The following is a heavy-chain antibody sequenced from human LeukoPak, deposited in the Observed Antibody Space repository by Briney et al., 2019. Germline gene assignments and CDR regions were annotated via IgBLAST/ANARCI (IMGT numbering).Heavy chain of an antibody. CDR3: AREKRDGYNLLFDY. CDR1: GYTFTGYY. J-gene: IGHJ4*02. CDR2: INPNSGGT. D-gene: IGHD5-24*01. Sequence: ASVKVSCKASGYTFTGYYMHWVRQAPGQGLEWMGRINPNSGGTNYAQKFQGRVTMTRDTSISTAYMELSRLRSHDTAVYYCAREKRDGYNLLFDYWGQGTLVTVSS. V-gene: IGHV1-2*06.